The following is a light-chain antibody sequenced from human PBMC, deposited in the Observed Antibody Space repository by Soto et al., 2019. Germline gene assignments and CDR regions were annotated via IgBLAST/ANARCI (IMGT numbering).Light chain of an antibody. Sequence: QSALTQPASVSGSPGQSITISCTGTSSDVGHYDYVSWYQQHPGKVPKLIMSEVTTRPSGVSDRFSGSKSGNTASLTISRLQAEDEAHYYCSSYTTAYTPVFGGGTKLTVL. CDR2: EVT. J-gene: IGLJ3*02. CDR3: SSYTTAYTPV. V-gene: IGLV2-14*01. CDR1: SSDVGHYDY.